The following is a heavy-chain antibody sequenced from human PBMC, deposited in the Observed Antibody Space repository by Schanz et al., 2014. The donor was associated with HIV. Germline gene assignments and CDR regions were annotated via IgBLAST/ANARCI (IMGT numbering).Heavy chain of an antibody. V-gene: IGHV3-23*01. J-gene: IGHJ4*02. CDR3: AKPEYDSRGNSQSHFDS. CDR2: ISESGGRS. CDR1: GFTFNNYA. Sequence: VQLLESGGGLEQPGGSLRLSCAASGFTFNNYAMTWVRQAPGKGLEWVSSISESGGRSYYADSVNGRFTISRDNSKNTLYLQMTTLRTEDTAVYYCAKPEYDSRGNSQSHFDSWGQGTLVTVSS. D-gene: IGHD3-22*01.